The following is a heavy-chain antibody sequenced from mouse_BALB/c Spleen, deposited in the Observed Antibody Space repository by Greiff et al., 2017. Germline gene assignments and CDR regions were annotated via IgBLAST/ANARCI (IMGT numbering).Heavy chain of an antibody. J-gene: IGHJ4*01. CDR1: GFSLTGYG. D-gene: IGHD1-2*01. Sequence: VQLKESGPGLVAPSQSLSITCTVSGFSLTGYGVNWVRQPPGKGLEWLGMIWGDGSTDYNSALKSRLSISKDNSKSQVFLKMNSLQTDDTAMYYCAKNFYYGYYAMDYWGQGTSVTVSS. CDR3: AKNFYYGYYAMDY. CDR2: IWGDGST. V-gene: IGHV2-6-7*01.